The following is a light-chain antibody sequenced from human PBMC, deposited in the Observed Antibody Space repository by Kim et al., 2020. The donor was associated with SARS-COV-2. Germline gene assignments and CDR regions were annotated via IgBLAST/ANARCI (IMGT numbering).Light chain of an antibody. CDR2: STY. CDR3: AAWDDSLRGVV. V-gene: IGLV1-44*01. CDR1: SSNIGSNS. J-gene: IGLJ2*01. Sequence: GQRGTISCSGSSSNIGSNSVNWYQQLPGTAPKLLIYSTYQRPSGVPDRFSASKSGTSASLAISGLQSEDEADYYCAAWDDSLRGVVFGGGTQLTVL.